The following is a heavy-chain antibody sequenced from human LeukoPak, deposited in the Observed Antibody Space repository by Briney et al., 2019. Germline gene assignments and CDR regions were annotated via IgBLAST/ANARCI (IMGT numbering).Heavy chain of an antibody. CDR2: INSDGSST. CDR3: ASSYDFWSGYLSLDWFDP. D-gene: IGHD3-3*01. J-gene: IGHJ5*02. V-gene: IGHV3-74*01. Sequence: GGSLRLSCAASGFTFSSYWMHWVRQAPGKGLVWVSRINSDGSSTSYADSVKGRFTISRDNAKNTLYLQMNSLRAEDTAVYYCASSYDFWSGYLSLDWFDPWGQGTLVTVSS. CDR1: GFTFSSYW.